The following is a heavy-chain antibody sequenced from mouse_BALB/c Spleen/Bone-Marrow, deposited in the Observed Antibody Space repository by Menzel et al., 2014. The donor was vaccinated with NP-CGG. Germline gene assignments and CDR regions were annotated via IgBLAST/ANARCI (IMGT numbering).Heavy chain of an antibody. CDR3: TREGTFFAY. V-gene: IGHV1S81*02. Sequence: QVQLQHSGAELVKPGASVRLSCKSSGYTFASYYMYWVKQRPGQGLEWIGGINPSNGGTNFNEKFKSKATLTGDKSSSTAYMQLSSLTSEDSAVYYCTREGTFFAYWGQGTLVTVSA. CDR1: GYTFASYY. CDR2: INPSNGGT. J-gene: IGHJ3*01. D-gene: IGHD3-3*01.